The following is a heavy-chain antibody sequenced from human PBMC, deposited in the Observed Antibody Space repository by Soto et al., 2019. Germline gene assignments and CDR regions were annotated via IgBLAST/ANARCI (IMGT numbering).Heavy chain of an antibody. CDR3: AKDSRNTISHVDY. CDR1: GFTFSSYS. CDR2: ISSSSSTI. Sequence: GGALRLSCAASGFTFSSYSMNWVRQAPGKGLEWVSYISSSSSTIYYADSVKGRFTISRDNSKNTLYLQMNSLRVEDTAIYYCAKDSRNTISHVDYWGQGTLVTVSS. D-gene: IGHD1-1*01. J-gene: IGHJ4*02. V-gene: IGHV3-48*01.